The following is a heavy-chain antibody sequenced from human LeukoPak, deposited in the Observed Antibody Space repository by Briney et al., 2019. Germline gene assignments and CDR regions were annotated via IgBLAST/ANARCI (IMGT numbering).Heavy chain of an antibody. D-gene: IGHD3-22*01. V-gene: IGHV3-30*18. CDR2: ISYDGSNK. CDR3: AKDDYYDSSGYYYDSP. J-gene: IGHJ5*02. CDR1: GFTFSSYG. Sequence: GGSLRLSCAASGFTFSSYGMHWVRQAPGKGLEWVAVISYDGSNKYYADSVKGRFTISRDNSKNTLYLQMNSLRAEDTAVYYCAKDDYYDSSGYYYDSPWGQGTLVTVSS.